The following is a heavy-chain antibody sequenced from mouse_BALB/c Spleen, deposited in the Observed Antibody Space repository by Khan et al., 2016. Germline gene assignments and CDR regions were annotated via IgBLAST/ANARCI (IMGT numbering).Heavy chain of an antibody. CDR3: AKGLYYYGSSYYAMDY. V-gene: IGHV14-3*02. D-gene: IGHD1-1*01. Sequence: VQLQQSGAESVKPGASVKLSCTATGFNIKDTYMYWVKQRPEQGLEWIGRIDPANGNTKYVPKFKGKATITADKSSNTAYLQLDSLTSEDTAVYYWAKGLYYYGSSYYAMDYWGQGTSVTVSS. CDR1: GFNIKDTY. J-gene: IGHJ4*01. CDR2: IDPANGNT.